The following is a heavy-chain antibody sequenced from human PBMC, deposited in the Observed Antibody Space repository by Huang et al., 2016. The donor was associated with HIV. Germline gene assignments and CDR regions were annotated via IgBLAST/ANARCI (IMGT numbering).Heavy chain of an antibody. V-gene: IGHV4-59*11. CDR2: ILDSGDT. Sequence: QVQLQESGPGLVKPSETLSLTCTVSGGPINSHYWSWIRQSAGRGLEWIGSILDSGDTNYNPSLNSRVSISVDTSKNQFSLTLTSVTAADTAMYYCTSENPFDFWGQGILVTVSS. CDR1: GGPINSHY. CDR3: TSENPFDF. J-gene: IGHJ4*02.